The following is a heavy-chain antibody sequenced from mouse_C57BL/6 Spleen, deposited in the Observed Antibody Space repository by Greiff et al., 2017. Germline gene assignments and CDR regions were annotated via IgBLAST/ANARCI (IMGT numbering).Heavy chain of an antibody. J-gene: IGHJ2*01. CDR3: ERSDYYGSRYYFHN. D-gene: IGHD1-1*01. CDR1: GYTFTSYW. V-gene: IGHV1-64*01. Sequence: QVQLKQPGAELVKPGASVKLSCKASGYTFTSYWMHWVKQRPGQGLEWIGMIHPNSGSTNYNEKFKSKATLTVDKSSSTAYMQLSSLTSEDSAVYYCERSDYYGSRYYFHNWGHGATHPV. CDR2: IHPNSGST.